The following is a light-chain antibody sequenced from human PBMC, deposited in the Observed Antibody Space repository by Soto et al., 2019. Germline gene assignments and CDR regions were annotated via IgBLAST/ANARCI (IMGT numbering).Light chain of an antibody. CDR2: ANN. CDR1: GSNVGTSY. J-gene: IGLJ3*02. CDR3: AAWDDSLSGRV. V-gene: IGLV1-47*01. Sequence: QSVLTQPPSASGTPGQRVTISCSGSGSNVGTSYVYWYQQLPGTAPKLLIYANNQRPSGVPDRFSGSKSGTSASLAISGLRPEDEADYYCAAWDDSLSGRVFGGGTKLTVL.